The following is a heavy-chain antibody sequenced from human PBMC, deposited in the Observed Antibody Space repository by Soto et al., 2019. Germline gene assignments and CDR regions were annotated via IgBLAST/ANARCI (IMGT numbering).Heavy chain of an antibody. CDR2: IIPVFGTP. D-gene: IGHD3-10*01. CDR3: ARGDSPYVWFSEF. CDR1: GGLFSSYA. Sequence: QEHLVQSGAEVKKPGSSVKVSCKVSGGLFSSYAISWVRQAPGQGLERMGGIIPVFGTPFYAQKFQCSVTITADESTNTAYLELSSMRSEDTAMYYCARGDSPYVWFSEFWGQGSLVTVSS. J-gene: IGHJ4*02. V-gene: IGHV1-69*01.